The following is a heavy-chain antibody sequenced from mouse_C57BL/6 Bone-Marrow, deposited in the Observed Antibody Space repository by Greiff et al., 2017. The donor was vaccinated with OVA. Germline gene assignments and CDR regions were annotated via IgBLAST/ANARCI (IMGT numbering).Heavy chain of an antibody. CDR1: GYTFTSYW. Sequence: VQLQQPGAELVKPGASVKMSCKASGYTFTSYWITWVKQRPGQGLEWIGDIYPGSGSTNYNEKFKSKATLTVDTSSSTAYMQLSSLTSEDSAVYYCASPHYYGSSEGAMDYWGQGTSVTVSS. J-gene: IGHJ4*01. V-gene: IGHV1-55*01. CDR3: ASPHYYGSSEGAMDY. D-gene: IGHD1-1*01. CDR2: IYPGSGST.